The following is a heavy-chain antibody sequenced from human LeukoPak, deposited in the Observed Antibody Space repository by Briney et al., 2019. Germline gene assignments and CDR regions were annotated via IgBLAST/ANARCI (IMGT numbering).Heavy chain of an antibody. CDR2: INANSGDT. Sequence: ASVKVSCKASGYTFIGYYMHWVRQAPGQGLEWMGWINANSGDTKYAQKFQGRVTMTRDTSFSTGYMQLSRLRSDDTAVYYCAGDMDRGQWLVRPYYWGQGTLVTVSS. J-gene: IGHJ4*02. CDR3: AGDMDRGQWLVRPYY. CDR1: GYTFIGYY. D-gene: IGHD6-19*01. V-gene: IGHV1-2*02.